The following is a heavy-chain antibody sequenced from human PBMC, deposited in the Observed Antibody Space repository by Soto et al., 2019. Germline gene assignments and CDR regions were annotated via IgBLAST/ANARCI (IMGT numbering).Heavy chain of an antibody. V-gene: IGHV4-34*01. Sequence: SETLSLTCAVYGGSFSGYYWSWIRQPPGKGLGWIGEINHSGSTNYNPALKSRVTISVDTSKNQFSLKLSSVTAADTAVYYCAGYYYDSSGYDYWGQGTLVTVSS. CDR1: GGSFSGYY. CDR3: AGYYYDSSGYDY. D-gene: IGHD3-22*01. J-gene: IGHJ4*02. CDR2: INHSGST.